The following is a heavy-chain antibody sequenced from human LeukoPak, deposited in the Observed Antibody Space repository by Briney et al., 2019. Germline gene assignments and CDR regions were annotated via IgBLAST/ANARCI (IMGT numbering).Heavy chain of an antibody. Sequence: GASVKVSCKASGYTFTSYYMHWVRQAPGQGLEWMGIINPSGGSTSYAQKFQGRVTMTRDTSTSTVYMELSSLRSEDTAVYYCAREVVDGITIFGVATDYWGQGTLVTVSS. CDR2: INPSGGST. V-gene: IGHV1-46*01. CDR3: AREVVDGITIFGVATDY. J-gene: IGHJ4*02. D-gene: IGHD3-3*01. CDR1: GYTFTSYY.